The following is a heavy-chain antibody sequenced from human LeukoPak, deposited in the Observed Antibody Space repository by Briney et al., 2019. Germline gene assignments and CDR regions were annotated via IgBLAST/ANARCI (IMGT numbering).Heavy chain of an antibody. CDR1: GGTFSSYA. Sequence: SVKVSCKASGGTFSSYAISWVRQAPGQGLEWMGGIIPIFGTANYAQKFQGRVTITADESTSTAYMELSSLRSEDTAVYYCARGLMGQLWFTQLDYWGQGALVTVSS. D-gene: IGHD5-18*01. V-gene: IGHV1-69*13. J-gene: IGHJ4*02. CDR3: ARGLMGQLWFTQLDY. CDR2: IIPIFGTA.